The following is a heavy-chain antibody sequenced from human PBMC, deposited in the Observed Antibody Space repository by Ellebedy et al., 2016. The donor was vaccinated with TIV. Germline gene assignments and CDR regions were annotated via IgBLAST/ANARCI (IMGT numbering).Heavy chain of an antibody. V-gene: IGHV3-33*08. CDR2: IWYDGSNK. CDR1: GFTFSYYD. D-gene: IGHD5-18*01. J-gene: IGHJ4*02. Sequence: GESLKISCAASGFTFSYYDMHWVRQAPGKGLEWVAVIWYDGSNKYYADSVKGRFTISRDNSKNTLYLQMNSLRAEDTAVYYCARRIPAEDYFDYWGQGTLVTVSS. CDR3: ARRIPAEDYFDY.